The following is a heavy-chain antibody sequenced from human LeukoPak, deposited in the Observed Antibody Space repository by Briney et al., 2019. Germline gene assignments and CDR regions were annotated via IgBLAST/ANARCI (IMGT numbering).Heavy chain of an antibody. CDR2: INPSSGGK. CDR1: GYSFTGLF. D-gene: IGHD2-21*02. Sequence: GASVKVSCELSGYSFTGLFIQWARQAPGQGLEWEGWINPSSGGKNYPQKLQGRVIMSRDASLSTAYMEVSGLTSDDTAVYYCARVHRRGGDNYYYYMDVWGKGTTVTVSS. J-gene: IGHJ6*03. V-gene: IGHV1-2*02. CDR3: ARVHRRGGDNYYYYMDV.